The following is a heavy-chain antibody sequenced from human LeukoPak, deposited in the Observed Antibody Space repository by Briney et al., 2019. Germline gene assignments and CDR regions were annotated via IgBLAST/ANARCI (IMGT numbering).Heavy chain of an antibody. CDR3: ARDLSYYDILTGYQTYYYYGMDV. V-gene: IGHV1-18*01. CDR1: GYTFTSYD. J-gene: IGHJ6*02. CDR2: ISAYNGNT. Sequence: ASVKVSCKASGYTFTSYDISWVRQAPGQGLEWMGWISAYNGNTNYAQKLQGRVTMTTDTSTSTAYMELRSLRSDDTAVYYCARDLSYYDILTGYQTYYYYGMDVWGQGTTVTVSS. D-gene: IGHD3-9*01.